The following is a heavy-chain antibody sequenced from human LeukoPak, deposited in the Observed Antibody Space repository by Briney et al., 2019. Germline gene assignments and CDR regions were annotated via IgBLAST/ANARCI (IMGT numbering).Heavy chain of an antibody. J-gene: IGHJ3*02. CDR1: GIIFRSYA. Sequence: GGSLRLSCAASGIIFRSYAMSWVRQAPRKGLEWVSVIYSGATAHYAESVRGRFTFSRDDSKNTLYLQMNSLRAEDTAVYYCARGRSGSDAFDIWGQGTMVTVSS. CDR3: ARGRSGSDAFDI. CDR2: IYSGATA. V-gene: IGHV3-53*01. D-gene: IGHD2-15*01.